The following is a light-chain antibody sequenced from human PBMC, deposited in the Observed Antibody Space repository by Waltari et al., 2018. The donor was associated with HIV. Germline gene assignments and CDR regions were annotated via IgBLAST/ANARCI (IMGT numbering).Light chain of an antibody. J-gene: IGLJ1*01. V-gene: IGLV1-44*01. Sequence: QSVLTQPPSASGTPGQRVTISCSGSSSNIGINAVNWYQQFPGTAPHLRIYSNKPRPSGAPDRFSGSKSGTSASLAISGLQSEDEADYYCAAWDDSLNGLVFGTGTKVTVL. CDR3: AAWDDSLNGLV. CDR1: SSNIGINA. CDR2: SNK.